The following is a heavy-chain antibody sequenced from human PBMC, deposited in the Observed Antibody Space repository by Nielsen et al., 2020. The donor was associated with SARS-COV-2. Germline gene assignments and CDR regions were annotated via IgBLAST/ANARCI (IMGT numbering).Heavy chain of an antibody. D-gene: IGHD5-18*01. CDR1: GFNFSSYT. V-gene: IGHV3-23*01. CDR3: ANAPGGIQLYYYYYGMDV. Sequence: SCAASGFNFSSYTMRWVSQAPGKGLEWVSAISGSGGRTYYAESVTGRFTISRDNSKNTLYLQMNSLRAEDTAVYYCANAPGGIQLYYYYYGMDVWGQGTTVTVSS. J-gene: IGHJ6*02. CDR2: ISGSGGRT.